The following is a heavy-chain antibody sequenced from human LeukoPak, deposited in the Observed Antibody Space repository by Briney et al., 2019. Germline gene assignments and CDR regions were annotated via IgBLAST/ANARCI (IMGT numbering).Heavy chain of an antibody. Sequence: SVKVSCKASGGTFSSYAISWVRQAPGQGLEWMGGSIPIFGTANYAQKFQGRVTITADESTSTAYMELSSLRSEDTAVYYCARGGYYYDSCGYIDAFDIWGQGTMVTVSS. CDR2: SIPIFGTA. D-gene: IGHD3-22*01. CDR1: GGTFSSYA. J-gene: IGHJ3*02. V-gene: IGHV1-69*13. CDR3: ARGGYYYDSCGYIDAFDI.